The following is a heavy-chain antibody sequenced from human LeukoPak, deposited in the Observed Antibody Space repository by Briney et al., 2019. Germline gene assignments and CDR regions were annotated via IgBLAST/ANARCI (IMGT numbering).Heavy chain of an antibody. CDR1: GFTFSSDA. CDR2: ISGSGDGT. V-gene: IGHV3-23*01. Sequence: GGSLRRSCTSSGFTFSSDAMTWVRQAPGKGLEWVSSISGSGDGTYYADSVKGRFTISRDNSKNTLYLQMNSLRAEDTAVYYCANKPAGFDPWGQGTLVTVSS. CDR3: ANKPAGFDP. D-gene: IGHD1-14*01. J-gene: IGHJ5*02.